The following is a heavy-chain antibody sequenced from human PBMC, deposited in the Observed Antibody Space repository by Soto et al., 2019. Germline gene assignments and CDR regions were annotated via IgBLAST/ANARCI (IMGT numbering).Heavy chain of an antibody. CDR2: IYPGDSDT. D-gene: IGHD2-21*01. CDR3: ARRDDSPTAEYFQL. V-gene: IGHV5-51*01. Sequence: GESLKIPCQGSGYSFTTYWIGWVRQMPGKGLEWMGIIYPGDSDTRYSPSFQGQVTISADKSTSTAYLQWSSLKASDTAMYYCARRDDSPTAEYFQLWGQGTLVTVSS. CDR1: GYSFTTYW. J-gene: IGHJ1*01.